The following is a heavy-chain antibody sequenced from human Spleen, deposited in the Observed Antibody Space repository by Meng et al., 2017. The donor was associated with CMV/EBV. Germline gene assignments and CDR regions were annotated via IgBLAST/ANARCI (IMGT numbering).Heavy chain of an antibody. Sequence: GESLKISCVACGFPFTDYTMNWVRQAPGKGLEWVSSITSSSAYIYYANSVKGRFTISRDYTKNSLFLQMDSLRADDTAVYYCAREQHRYSSTGDLAYHLDSWGQGTLVTVSS. D-gene: IGHD2-2*01. CDR1: GFPFTDYT. CDR3: AREQHRYSSTGDLAYHLDS. CDR2: ITSSSAYI. V-gene: IGHV3-21*06. J-gene: IGHJ4*02.